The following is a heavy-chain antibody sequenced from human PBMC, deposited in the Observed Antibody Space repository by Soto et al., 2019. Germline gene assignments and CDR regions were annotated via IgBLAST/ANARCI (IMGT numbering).Heavy chain of an antibody. CDR2: LNPNSGNT. CDR3: ARGLGGYSSSWYRFDP. J-gene: IGHJ5*02. V-gene: IGHV1-8*01. Sequence: GASVKVSCKASGYTFTSYDINWVRQATGQGLEWMGWLNPNSGNTGYAQKFQGRVTMTRNTSISTAYMELSSLRSEDTAVYYCARGLGGYSSSWYRFDPWGQGTLVTVSS. D-gene: IGHD6-13*01. CDR1: GYTFTSYD.